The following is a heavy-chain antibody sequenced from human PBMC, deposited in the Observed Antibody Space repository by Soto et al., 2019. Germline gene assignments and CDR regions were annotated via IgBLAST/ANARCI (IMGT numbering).Heavy chain of an antibody. Sequence: GGSLRLCCAASGFTFSSYAMSWVRQAPGKGLEWVSAISGSGGSTYYADSVKGRFTISRDNSKNTLYLQMNSLRAEDMAVYYCVKDRIFTIFGVVTYGPKGDSDYWGQGT. CDR2: ISGSGGST. J-gene: IGHJ4*02. D-gene: IGHD3-3*01. V-gene: IGHV3-23*01. CDR3: VKDRIFTIFGVVTYGPKGDSDY. CDR1: GFTFSSYA.